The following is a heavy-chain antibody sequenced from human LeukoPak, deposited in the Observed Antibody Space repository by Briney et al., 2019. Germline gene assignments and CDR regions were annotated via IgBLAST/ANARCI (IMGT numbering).Heavy chain of an antibody. V-gene: IGHV3-9*01. Sequence: SLRLSFAASGFTFDDYGMHWVRQAPGKGLGLVSGMSWDSESIGYADSVNGRFTISRDNAKNSLYLQMNSLRPEDTAFYYCARGDSTGFYYAVFDYWGQGALVTVSS. D-gene: IGHD3-22*01. J-gene: IGHJ4*02. CDR2: MSWDSESI. CDR1: GFTFDDYG. CDR3: ARGDSTGFYYAVFDY.